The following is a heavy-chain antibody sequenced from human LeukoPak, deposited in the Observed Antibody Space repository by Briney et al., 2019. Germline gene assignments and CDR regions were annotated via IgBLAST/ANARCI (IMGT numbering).Heavy chain of an antibody. Sequence: GASVKVSCKASGYTFTGYYMHWVRQAPGQGLEWMGWINPNSGGTNYAQKFQGRVTMTRDTSISTAYMELSRLRSDDTAVYYCARVWSTGIADLSYMDVWGKGTTVTVSS. CDR3: ARVWSTGIADLSYMDV. D-gene: IGHD6-13*01. CDR2: INPNSGGT. J-gene: IGHJ6*03. CDR1: GYTFTGYY. V-gene: IGHV1-2*02.